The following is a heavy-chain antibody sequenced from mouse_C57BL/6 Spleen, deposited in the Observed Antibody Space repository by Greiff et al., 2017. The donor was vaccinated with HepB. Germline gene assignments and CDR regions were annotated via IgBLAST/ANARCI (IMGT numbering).Heavy chain of an antibody. J-gene: IGHJ2*01. Sequence: QVQLQQSGPELVKPGASVKISCKASGYAFSSSRMNWVKQRPGKGREWIGRIYPGDGDTNYNGKFKGKATLTADKSSSTAYMQHSSLTSEDSAVYFCARGYYGNLDYWGKGTTLTVSS. CDR3: ARGYYGNLDY. D-gene: IGHD1-1*01. CDR2: IYPGDGDT. CDR1: GYAFSSSR. V-gene: IGHV1-82*01.